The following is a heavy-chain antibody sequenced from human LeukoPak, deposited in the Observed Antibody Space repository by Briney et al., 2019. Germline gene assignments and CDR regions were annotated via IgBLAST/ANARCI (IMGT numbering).Heavy chain of an antibody. D-gene: IGHD3-16*01. Sequence: PSETLSLTCTVSGGSISSSGYYWGWIRQPPWKGLEWIGSIYYSGSTYYNPSLKSRVTISVDTSKNQFSLKLSSVTAADTAVYYCARLGGTYFDYWGQGTLVTVSS. CDR3: ARLGGTYFDY. CDR1: GGSISSSGYY. V-gene: IGHV4-39*07. J-gene: IGHJ4*02. CDR2: IYYSGST.